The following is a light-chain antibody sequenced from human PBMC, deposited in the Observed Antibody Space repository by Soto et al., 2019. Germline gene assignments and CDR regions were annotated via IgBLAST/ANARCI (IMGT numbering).Light chain of an antibody. J-gene: IGKJ2*01. Sequence: EIVMTQSPAILSVSPGETATISSRASQSVSSNLAWYQQKPGQAPRLLIYVASTRATGIPARFTGSGSGTELTLTISSLQSEDFAVYYCQQYIKWPRTFGQGTKLEIK. CDR1: QSVSSN. CDR2: VAS. V-gene: IGKV3-15*01. CDR3: QQYIKWPRT.